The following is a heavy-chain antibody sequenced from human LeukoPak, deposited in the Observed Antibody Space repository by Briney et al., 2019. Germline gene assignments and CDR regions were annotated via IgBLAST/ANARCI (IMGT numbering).Heavy chain of an antibody. V-gene: IGHV3-48*03. CDR1: GFTFSSYE. D-gene: IGHD5-18*01. J-gene: IGHJ4*02. Sequence: GGSLRLSCAASGFTFSSYEMNWVRQAPGKWLEWVSYISSSGSTIYYADSVKGRFTISRDNAKNSLYLQMNSLRAEDTAVYYCARDSWSGHSYDYFDYWGQGTLVTVSS. CDR3: ARDSWSGHSYDYFDY. CDR2: ISSSGSTI.